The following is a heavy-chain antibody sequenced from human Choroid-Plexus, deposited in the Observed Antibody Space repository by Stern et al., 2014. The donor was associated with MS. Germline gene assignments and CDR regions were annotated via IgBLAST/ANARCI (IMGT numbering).Heavy chain of an antibody. CDR1: GFTFSNFG. Sequence: VQLVESGGGVAQPGRPLILSCAASGFTFSNFGMHWVRQAPGKGLEWVALISYDGSAKYYADSVKGRFTIFRDNSTNTLYMHMSSLRAEDTAVYYCAKDRQWSTYFFDYWGQGSLVTVSS. CDR3: AKDRQWSTYFFDY. D-gene: IGHD2-15*01. V-gene: IGHV3-30*18. J-gene: IGHJ4*02. CDR2: ISYDGSAK.